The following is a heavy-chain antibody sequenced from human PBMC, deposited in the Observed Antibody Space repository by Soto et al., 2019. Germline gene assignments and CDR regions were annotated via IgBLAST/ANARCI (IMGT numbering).Heavy chain of an antibody. D-gene: IGHD5-18*01. CDR1: GYTFTSYY. Sequence: GASVKVSCKASGYTFTSYYIHWVRQAPGQGLEWMGIINPSSGDTTYAQKFRGRVTMTSDTSTSTVNMELTSLRSEDTAVYFCAIGTQLYLTGDWFDPRGQRTLVTVSS. V-gene: IGHV1-46*01. CDR2: INPSSGDT. CDR3: AIGTQLYLTGDWFDP. J-gene: IGHJ5*02.